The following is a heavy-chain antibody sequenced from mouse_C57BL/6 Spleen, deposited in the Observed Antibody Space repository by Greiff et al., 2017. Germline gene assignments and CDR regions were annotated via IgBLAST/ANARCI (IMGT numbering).Heavy chain of an antibody. V-gene: IGHV1-82*01. CDR2: IYPGDGDT. D-gene: IGHD6-1*01. Sequence: VQLVESRPELVKPGASVKISCKASGYAFSSSWMNWVKQRPGKGLEWIGRIYPGDGDTNYNGKFKGKATLTADKSSSTAYMQLSSLTSEDSAVYFCARQPFAYWGQGTLVTVSA. J-gene: IGHJ3*01. CDR3: ARQPFAY. CDR1: GYAFSSSW.